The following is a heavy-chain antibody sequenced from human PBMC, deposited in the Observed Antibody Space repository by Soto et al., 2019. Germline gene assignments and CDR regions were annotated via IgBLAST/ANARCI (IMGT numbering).Heavy chain of an antibody. CDR3: AKGRRAPVDCSGGSCYLRA. CDR1: GFTFSSYG. CDR2: ISYDGSNK. V-gene: IGHV3-30*18. D-gene: IGHD2-15*01. Sequence: QVRLVESGGGVVQPGRSLRLSCAASGFTFSSYGMHWVRQAPGKGLEWVAVISYDGSNKYYADSVKGRFTISRDNSKNTLYLQMNSLRAEDTAVYYCAKGRRAPVDCSGGSCYLRAWGQGTLVTVSS. J-gene: IGHJ5*02.